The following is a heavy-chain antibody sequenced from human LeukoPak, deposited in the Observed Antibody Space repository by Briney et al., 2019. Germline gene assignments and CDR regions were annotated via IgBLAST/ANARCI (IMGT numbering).Heavy chain of an antibody. V-gene: IGHV3-20*04. CDR2: INWNGGST. CDR3: ARGSGSGSYSRAGY. CDR1: GFTFDDYG. J-gene: IGHJ4*02. Sequence: PGGSLRLSCAASGFTFDDYGMSWVRQAPGKGLEWVSGINWNGGSTGYADSVKGRFTTSRDNAKNSLYLQMNSLRAEDTALYYCARGSGSGSYSRAGYWGQGTLVTVSS. D-gene: IGHD1-26*01.